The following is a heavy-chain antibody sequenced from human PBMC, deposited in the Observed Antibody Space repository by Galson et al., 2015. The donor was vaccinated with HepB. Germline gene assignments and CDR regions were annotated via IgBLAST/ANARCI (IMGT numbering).Heavy chain of an antibody. J-gene: IGHJ6*02. D-gene: IGHD6-19*01. CDR3: ARDRAVAGTDYGMDV. CDR1: GFTFSSYG. V-gene: IGHV3-33*01. CDR2: IWYDGSNK. Sequence: SLRLSCAASGFTFSSYGMHWVRQAPGKGLEWMAVIWYDGSNKYYADSVKGRFTISRDNSKNTLYLQMNSLRAEDTAVYYCARDRAVAGTDYGMDVWGQGTTVTVSS.